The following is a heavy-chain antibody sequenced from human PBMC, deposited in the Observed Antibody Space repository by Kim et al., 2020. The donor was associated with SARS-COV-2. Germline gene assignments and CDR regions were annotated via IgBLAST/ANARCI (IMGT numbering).Heavy chain of an antibody. CDR1: GFTFSSYW. CDR3: ARGGGQVVAYGLDQ. CDR2: INGDGSST. Sequence: GGSLRLSCAVSGFTFSSYWMHWVRQEPGKGLVWVSRINGDGSSTTYADSVKGRFTISRDNAKNTLYLQMNSLSADDTAVYYCARGGGQVVAYGLDQWGQGTLVTVSS. V-gene: IGHV3-74*01. D-gene: IGHD6-6*01. J-gene: IGHJ4*02.